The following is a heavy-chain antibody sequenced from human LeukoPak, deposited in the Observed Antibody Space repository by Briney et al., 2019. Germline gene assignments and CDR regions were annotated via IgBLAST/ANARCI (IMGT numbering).Heavy chain of an antibody. V-gene: IGHV3-7*01. CDR2: IKQDGSEK. CDR1: GFTFSSFW. D-gene: IGHD6-13*01. J-gene: IGHJ4*02. CDR3: ARDSAGNDY. Sequence: GGSLRLSCSASGFTFSSFWMSWVRQAPGKGLEWVANIKQDGSEKYYVDSVKGRFTISRDNAKNSLYLQMNSLRAEDTAMYYCARDSAGNDYWGQGTLVTVSS.